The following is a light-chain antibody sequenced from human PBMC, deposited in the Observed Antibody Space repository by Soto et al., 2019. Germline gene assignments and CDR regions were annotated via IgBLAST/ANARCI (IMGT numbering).Light chain of an antibody. V-gene: IGKV1-5*01. J-gene: IGKJ2*01. CDR2: GAS. Sequence: DTQMTQSPSTLSASVGDTVTITCRARQNINNWLAWYQQKPEKVPKLLIYGASTLEDGVPSRFSGSRSGTEFTLTLNSLQPADFATYYCHRYDCYFGQGTKLDIK. CDR3: HRYDCY. CDR1: QNINNW.